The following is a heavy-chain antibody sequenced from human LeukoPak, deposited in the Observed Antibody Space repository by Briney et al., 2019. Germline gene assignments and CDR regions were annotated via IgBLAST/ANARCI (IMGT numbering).Heavy chain of an antibody. D-gene: IGHD6-13*01. CDR2: MNPNSGNT. V-gene: IGHV1-8*03. J-gene: IGHJ6*03. CDR3: ARRRPSSSWRPLYYYYYMDV. CDR1: GYTFTSYD. Sequence: ASVKVSCKASGYTFTSYDINWVRQATGQGLEWMGWMNPNSGNTGYAQKFQGRVTITRNTSISTAYMELSSLRSEDTAVYYCARRRPSSSWRPLYYYYYMDVWGKGTTVTVSS.